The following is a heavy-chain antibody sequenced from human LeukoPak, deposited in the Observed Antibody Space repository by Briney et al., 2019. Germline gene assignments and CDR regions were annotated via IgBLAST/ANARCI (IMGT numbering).Heavy chain of an antibody. D-gene: IGHD4-17*01. V-gene: IGHV3-73*01. CDR3: TRDYGVLFDY. Sequence: PGGSLRLSCAASGFTFSGSAIHWVRQASGKGLEWFGRIRSKANSYATSSAASVKGRFTISRDDSKNTAYLKMNSLKTEDTAVYYCTRDYGVLFDYWGQGTLVTVSS. J-gene: IGHJ4*02. CDR2: IRSKANSYAT. CDR1: GFTFSGSA.